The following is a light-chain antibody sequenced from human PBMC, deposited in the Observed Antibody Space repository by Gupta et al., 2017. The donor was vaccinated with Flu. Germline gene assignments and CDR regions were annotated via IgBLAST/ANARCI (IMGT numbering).Light chain of an antibody. CDR2: WAS. J-gene: IGKJ3*01. Sequence: DIVMTQSPDSLAVSLGERATINCKSSQSVLYSSNNKNYLAWYQQKPGQPPTLLIYWASTRESGVPDRFSGSGSGTDFTLTISSLQAEDVAVYYCQQYYSTPFTFGHGTKVDIK. V-gene: IGKV4-1*01. CDR1: QSVLYSSNNKNY. CDR3: QQYYSTPFT.